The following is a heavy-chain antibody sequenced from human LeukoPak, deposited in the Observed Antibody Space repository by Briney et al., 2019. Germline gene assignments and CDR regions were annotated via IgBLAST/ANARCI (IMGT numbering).Heavy chain of an antibody. CDR2: MSYDGSDE. CDR3: ARDRGIVGATTNDY. Sequence: GGSLRLSCAASGFTFSSYGMHWVRQAPGKGLEWVAVMSYDGSDEYYADSVKGRFTISRDNSKNTLYLQMNSVRAEDTALYYCARDRGIVGATTNDYWGQGTLVTVSS. V-gene: IGHV3-30*03. CDR1: GFTFSSYG. D-gene: IGHD1-26*01. J-gene: IGHJ4*02.